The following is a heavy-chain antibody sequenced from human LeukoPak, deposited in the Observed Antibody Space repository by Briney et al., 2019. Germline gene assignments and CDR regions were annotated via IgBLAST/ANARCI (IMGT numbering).Heavy chain of an antibody. CDR2: INPNSGGT. CDR1: GYTFTGYY. J-gene: IGHJ5*02. Sequence: ASVKVSCKASGYTFTGYYMHWVRQAPGQGLEWMGWINPNSGGTNYAQKFQGRVTMTRDTSISTVYMELSRLRSDDTAVYYCARAILGMIIRAFDPWGQGTLVTVSP. V-gene: IGHV1-2*02. D-gene: IGHD3-3*01. CDR3: ARAILGMIIRAFDP.